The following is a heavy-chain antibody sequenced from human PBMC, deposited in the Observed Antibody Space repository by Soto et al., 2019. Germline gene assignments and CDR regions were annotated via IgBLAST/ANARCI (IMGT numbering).Heavy chain of an antibody. CDR3: AQAHDSSGYVS. D-gene: IGHD3-22*01. CDR1: GFTFSSYA. CDR2: ISGGGGST. J-gene: IGHJ4*02. Sequence: EVQLLESGGGLVQPGGSLRLSCAASGFTFSSYAMSWVRQAPGKGLEWVSAISGGGGSTYYADSVKGRFTISRENSKNTLYLQMNSLRAEDRAVYYCAQAHDSSGYVSWGQGTLVTVSS. V-gene: IGHV3-23*01.